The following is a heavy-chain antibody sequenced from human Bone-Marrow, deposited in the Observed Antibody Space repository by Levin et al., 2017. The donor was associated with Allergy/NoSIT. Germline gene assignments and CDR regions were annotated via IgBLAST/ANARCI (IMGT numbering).Heavy chain of an antibody. D-gene: IGHD5-12*01. CDR1: GFTISTNY. V-gene: IGHV3-66*01. J-gene: IGHJ4*02. Sequence: GGSLRLSCAASGFTISTNYMSWVRQVPGKGLEWVSIIHSGGRKNYADSVKGRFTISRDNYNNTLYLQMNSLRGEDTAIYYCAKDGVVATNQWGQGTLVIVSS. CDR3: AKDGVVATNQ. CDR2: IHSGGRK.